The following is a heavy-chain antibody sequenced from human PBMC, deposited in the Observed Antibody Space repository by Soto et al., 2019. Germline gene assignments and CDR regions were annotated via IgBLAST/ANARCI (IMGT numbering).Heavy chain of an antibody. CDR2: ISGSGGGT. CDR3: AKFGMATTKRSPPYYIDY. D-gene: IGHD1-1*01. J-gene: IGHJ4*02. V-gene: IGHV3-23*01. Sequence: PGGSLRLSCAASGFTFNRYWMSWVRQAPGKGLEWVSSISGSGGGTYYADSVKGRFTFSRDNSKNTLYLQMNSLRAEDTAVYYCAKFGMATTKRSPPYYIDYWGQGALVTVSS. CDR1: GFTFNRYW.